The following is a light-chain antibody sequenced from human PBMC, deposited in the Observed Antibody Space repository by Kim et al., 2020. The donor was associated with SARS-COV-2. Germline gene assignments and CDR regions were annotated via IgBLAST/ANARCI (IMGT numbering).Light chain of an antibody. V-gene: IGKV6D-21*02. CDR3: NQSSSLIFT. Sequence: VTPKEKSSITCLASNGIGSNLHWYQQKPGQSPKLLIKYASQSVSGVPSRFSGSGSGTDFTLTINSLEAEDAAAYYCNQSSSLIFTFGPGTKVDIK. CDR1: NGIGSN. CDR2: YAS. J-gene: IGKJ3*01.